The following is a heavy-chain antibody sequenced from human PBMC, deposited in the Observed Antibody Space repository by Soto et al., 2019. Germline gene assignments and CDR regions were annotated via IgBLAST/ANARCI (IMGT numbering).Heavy chain of an antibody. D-gene: IGHD2-15*01. CDR1: GFNFSSYT. J-gene: IGHJ3*02. Sequence: GGSLRLSCAASGFNFSSYTMNWVRQAPGKGLEWVSSISSGNRYIYYADSVRGRLIISRDDATNSLYLQMTSLRAEDTAVYYCARDSCSSARCYQTYAFDIWGQGTMVTVSS. V-gene: IGHV3-21*01. CDR3: ARDSCSSARCYQTYAFDI. CDR2: ISSGNRYI.